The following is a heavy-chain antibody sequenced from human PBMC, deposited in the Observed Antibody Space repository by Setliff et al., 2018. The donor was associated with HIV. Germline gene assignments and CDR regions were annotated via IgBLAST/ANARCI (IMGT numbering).Heavy chain of an antibody. J-gene: IGHJ4*02. CDR1: GYTFTDYY. CDR2: MNPNTGNT. CDR3: AKNYFDTSGWSAVDY. D-gene: IGHD3-22*01. Sequence: GASVKVSCKASGYTFTDYYIHWVRQAPGQGFEWMGWMNPNTGNTHYAPKFQGRVTMTRDTSITTAYMEMTKLTSDDTAVYYCAKNYFDTSGWSAVDYWGQGTLVTVSS. V-gene: IGHV1-2*02.